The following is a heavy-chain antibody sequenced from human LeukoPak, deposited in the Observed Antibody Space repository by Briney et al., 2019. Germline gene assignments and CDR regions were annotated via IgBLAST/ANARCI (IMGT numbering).Heavy chain of an antibody. CDR2: ISAYNGNT. J-gene: IGHJ6*03. V-gene: IGHV1-18*01. Sequence: ASVKVSFKASGYAFTIYGISWVRQAPGQGLEWMGWISAYNGNTNYAQKLQGRVTMTTDTSTSTAYMELRSLRSDDTAVYYCARVLRSSSRMDVWGKGTTVTVSS. D-gene: IGHD6-13*01. CDR3: ARVLRSSSRMDV. CDR1: GYAFTIYG.